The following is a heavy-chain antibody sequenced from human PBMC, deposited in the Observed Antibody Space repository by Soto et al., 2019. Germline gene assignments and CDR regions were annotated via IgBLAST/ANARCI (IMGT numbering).Heavy chain of an antibody. CDR3: AKGAGKTFGYSYGYPHYHYYGMDV. V-gene: IGHV3-23*01. Sequence: GGSLRLSCAASGFTFSSYAMSWVRQAPGKGLEWVSAISGSGGSTYYADSVKGRFTISRDNSKNTLYLQMNSLRAEDTAVYYCAKGAGKTFGYSYGYPHYHYYGMDVWGQGTTVTVSS. J-gene: IGHJ6*02. CDR2: ISGSGGST. CDR1: GFTFSSYA. D-gene: IGHD5-18*01.